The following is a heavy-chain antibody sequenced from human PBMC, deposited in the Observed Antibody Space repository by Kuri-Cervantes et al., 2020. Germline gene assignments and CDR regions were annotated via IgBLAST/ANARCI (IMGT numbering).Heavy chain of an antibody. D-gene: IGHD3-10*01. CDR2: ISYDGSNK. J-gene: IGHJ4*02. CDR3: ARSKPFGESYFDN. CDR1: GFTFSGYG. Sequence: GESLKISCAASGFTFSGYGMHWVRQAPGKGLEWVAVISYDGSNKYYADSVKGRFTISRDNSKNTLYLQMNSLRAEDTAVYYCARSKPFGESYFDNWGQGTLVTVSS. V-gene: IGHV3-30*03.